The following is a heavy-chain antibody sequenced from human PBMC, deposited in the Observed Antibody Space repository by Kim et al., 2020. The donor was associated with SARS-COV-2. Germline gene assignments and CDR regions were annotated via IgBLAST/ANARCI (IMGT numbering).Heavy chain of an antibody. J-gene: IGHJ4*02. CDR3: ARLSGGSSSDY. V-gene: IGHV4-39*01. D-gene: IGHD6-13*01. CDR2: T. Sequence: TYDNPSLKSQVTISVDTSKNQFSLRLSSGTAADTAVYYCARLSGGSSSDYWGQGTLVTVSS.